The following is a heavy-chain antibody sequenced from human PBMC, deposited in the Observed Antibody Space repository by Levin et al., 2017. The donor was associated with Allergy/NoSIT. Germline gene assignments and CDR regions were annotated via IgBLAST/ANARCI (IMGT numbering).Heavy chain of an antibody. CDR2: TYYRSQWSS. V-gene: IGHV6-1*01. Sequence: SETLSLTCAISGDTISDNNAAWNWIRQSPSRGLEWLGRTYYRSQWSSDYAVSVKSRITINPDTSKNQFSLKLNSVSPGDTAVYYCARGNSRWFAPWGQGTLVTVSS. CDR3: ARGNSRWFAP. J-gene: IGHJ5*02. CDR1: GDTISDNNAA.